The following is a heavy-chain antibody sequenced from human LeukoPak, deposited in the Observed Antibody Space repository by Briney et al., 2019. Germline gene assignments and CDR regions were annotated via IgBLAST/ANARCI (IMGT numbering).Heavy chain of an antibody. CDR1: GVTFSSHA. CDR2: ISYDGSNK. V-gene: IGHV3-30*04. Sequence: GGSLRLSCAASGVTFSSHAMHWVRQAPGKGLEWVAVISYDGSNKYYADSVKGRFTISRDNSKNTLYLQMNSLRAEDTAVYYCAKDYYYGSGSYFTTVDYWGQGTLVTVSS. D-gene: IGHD3-10*01. CDR3: AKDYYYGSGSYFTTVDY. J-gene: IGHJ4*02.